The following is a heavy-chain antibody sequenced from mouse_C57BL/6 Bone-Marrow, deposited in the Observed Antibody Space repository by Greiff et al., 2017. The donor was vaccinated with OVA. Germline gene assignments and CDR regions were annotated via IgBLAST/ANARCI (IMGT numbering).Heavy chain of an antibody. Sequence: VKLQESGPGLVAPSQSLSITCTVSGFSLTSYGVDWVRQSPGKGLEWLGVIWGVGSTNYNSALKSRLSISKDNSKSQVFLKMNSLQTDDTAMYYCASDGGNWGFAYWGQGTLVTVSA. V-gene: IGHV2-6*01. CDR2: IWGVGST. J-gene: IGHJ3*01. CDR1: GFSLTSYG. D-gene: IGHD4-1*01. CDR3: ASDGGNWGFAY.